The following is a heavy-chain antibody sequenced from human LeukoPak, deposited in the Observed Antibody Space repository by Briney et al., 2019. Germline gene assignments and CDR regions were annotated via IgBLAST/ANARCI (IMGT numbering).Heavy chain of an antibody. CDR2: IYSGGST. CDR3: ARSELGRYYYYYVDV. CDR1: GFTVSNNY. V-gene: IGHV3-66*02. D-gene: IGHD1-7*01. Sequence: GGSLRLSCAASGFTVSNNYMSWVRQAPGKGLEWVSVIYSGGSTYYADSVKGRFTISRDNSKNTLYLQMNSLRVEDTAVYYCARSELGRYYYYYVDVWGKGTTVTVSS. J-gene: IGHJ6*03.